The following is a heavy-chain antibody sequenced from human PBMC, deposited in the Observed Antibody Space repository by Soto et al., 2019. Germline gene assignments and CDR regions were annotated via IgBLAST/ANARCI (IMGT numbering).Heavy chain of an antibody. J-gene: IGHJ4*02. CDR1: GFTFDSHG. Sequence: VESGGVLVQPGGSLRLSCAASGFTFDSHGMHWVRQAPGEGLVWVSRIKTDGSAAAYADSVKGRFTISRDNTKNTLYLQMNSLRAEDTAVYFCVRESGVAADCWGQGTLVTVS. V-gene: IGHV3-74*01. CDR2: IKTDGSAA. D-gene: IGHD6-19*01. CDR3: VRESGVAADC.